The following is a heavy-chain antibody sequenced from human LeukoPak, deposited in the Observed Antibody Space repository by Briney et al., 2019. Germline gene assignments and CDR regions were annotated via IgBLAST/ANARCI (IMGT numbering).Heavy chain of an antibody. CDR1: GFTLSDYY. V-gene: IGHV3-11*04. J-gene: IGHJ4*02. CDR2: ISSSGSTI. CDR3: ARDTSYSGYDRLFGY. D-gene: IGHD5-12*01. Sequence: GGSLRLSCAASGFTLSDYYMSWIRQAPGKGLEWVSYISSSGSTIYYADSVKGRFTISRDNAKNSLYLQMNSLRAEDTAVYYCARDTSYSGYDRLFGYGGEGTLVTVS.